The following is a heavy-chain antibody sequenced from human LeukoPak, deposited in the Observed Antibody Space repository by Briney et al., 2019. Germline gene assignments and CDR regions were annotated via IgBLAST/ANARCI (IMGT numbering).Heavy chain of an antibody. V-gene: IGHV1-69*05. J-gene: IGHJ5*02. Sequence: SVKVSCKASGGTFSSYAISWVRQAPGQGLEWMGGIIPIFGTANYAQKFQGRVTITTDESTSTAYMELSSLSSEDTAVYYGAREIDIVVVPAATNWFDPWGQGTLVTVSS. CDR2: IIPIFGTA. D-gene: IGHD2-2*01. CDR3: AREIDIVVVPAATNWFDP. CDR1: GGTFSSYA.